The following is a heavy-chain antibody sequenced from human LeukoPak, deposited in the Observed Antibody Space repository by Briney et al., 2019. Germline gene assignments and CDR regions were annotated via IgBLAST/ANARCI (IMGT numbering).Heavy chain of an antibody. J-gene: IGHJ4*02. CDR3: ARDPYYYDSSGGDYFDY. D-gene: IGHD3-22*01. CDR2: INPNSGGT. Sequence: GASVKVSCKASGYTFTGYYMHWVRQAPGQGLEWMGWINPNSGGTNYAQKFQGRVTMTRDTSISTAYMELSRLRSDDTAVYYCARDPYYYDSSGGDYFDYWGQGTLVTVSS. CDR1: GYTFTGYY. V-gene: IGHV1-2*02.